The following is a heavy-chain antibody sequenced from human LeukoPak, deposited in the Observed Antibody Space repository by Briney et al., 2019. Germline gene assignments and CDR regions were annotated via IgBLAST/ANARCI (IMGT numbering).Heavy chain of an antibody. CDR1: LDSTTSNF. CDR3: AREILGGFNPGAY. Sequence: TSETLSLTCTVSLDSTTSNFWSWVRQPPGKGLEWIGEIHRSGSPNYNPSLQSRVTISIDRSRNQIVLELSSVTAADTAFYYCAREILGGFNPGAYWGQGTLVTVSS. J-gene: IGHJ4*02. D-gene: IGHD1-14*01. CDR2: IHRSGSP. V-gene: IGHV4-4*02.